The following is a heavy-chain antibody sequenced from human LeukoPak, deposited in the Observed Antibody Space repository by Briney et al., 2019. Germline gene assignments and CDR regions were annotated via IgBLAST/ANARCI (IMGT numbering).Heavy chain of an antibody. V-gene: IGHV1-2*02. J-gene: IGHJ3*02. D-gene: IGHD3-22*01. CDR3: ARDTAGGDSSGYLAFDI. CDR2: INPNSGGT. CDR1: GYTFTGYY. Sequence: ASVKVSCKTSGYTFTGYYMHWVRQAPGQGLEWMGWINPNSGGTNYAQKFQGRVTMTRETSISTAYMELSRLRSDDTAVYYWARDTAGGDSSGYLAFDIWGQGTMVTVSS.